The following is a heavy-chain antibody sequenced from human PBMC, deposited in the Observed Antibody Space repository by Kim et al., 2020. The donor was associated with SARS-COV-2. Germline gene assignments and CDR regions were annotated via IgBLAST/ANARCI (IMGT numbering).Heavy chain of an antibody. CDR1: GGYISGSY. D-gene: IGHD1-1*01. CDR2: VKYRGTT. Sequence: SETLSLTCGVSGGYISGSYWSWIRQPPGKGLEWIGHVKYRGTTTYSPSLKSRVFISVDTSKNQFSLMLTSVTAADTAVYYCARAEAIPWNYIDHWGRGALVIVSA. CDR3: ARAEAIPWNYIDH. V-gene: IGHV4-59*13. J-gene: IGHJ4*02.